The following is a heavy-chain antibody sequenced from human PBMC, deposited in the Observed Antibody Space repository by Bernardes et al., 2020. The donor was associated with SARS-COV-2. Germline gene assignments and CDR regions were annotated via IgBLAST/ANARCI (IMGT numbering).Heavy chain of an antibody. V-gene: IGHV1-2*02. CDR2: INPNTGGT. CDR3: ARTRTTISTTGIPVDY. Sequence: ASVKVSCKASGYTFTDYFIHWVRQAPGQRLEWMGWINPNTGGTNYVQKFQGRVTMTRDTSITTAYMELSRLGSDDTAIYYCARTRTTISTTGIPVDYWGQGTLVNVSS. CDR1: GYTFTDYF. J-gene: IGHJ4*02. D-gene: IGHD2-21*02.